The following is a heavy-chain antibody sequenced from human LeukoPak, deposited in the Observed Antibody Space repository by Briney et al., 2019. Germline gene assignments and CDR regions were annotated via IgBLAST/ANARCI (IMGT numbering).Heavy chain of an antibody. CDR2: INHSGST. V-gene: IGHV4-34*01. CDR3: ARGRQQLLT. CDR1: GGSFSGYY. D-gene: IGHD6-13*01. Sequence: SETLSLTCAVYGGSFSGYYWSWIRQPPGKGLEWIGEINHSGSTNYNPSLRSRVTISVDTSKNQFSLKLSSVTAADTAVYYCARGRQQLLTWGQGTLVTVSS. J-gene: IGHJ5*02.